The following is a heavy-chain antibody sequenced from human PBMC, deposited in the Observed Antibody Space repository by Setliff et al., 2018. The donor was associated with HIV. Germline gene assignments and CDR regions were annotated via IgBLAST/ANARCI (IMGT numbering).Heavy chain of an antibody. J-gene: IGHJ4*02. Sequence: PGESLKISCKGSGYSFTSYWIGWVRQMPGKGLEWIAIIYPDDSDVKYSPSFQGQVTISADKSISTAYLQWSSLKASDTAMYYCARLGAYSNYYFDYWGQGTLVTVSS. D-gene: IGHD4-4*01. CDR3: ARLGAYSNYYFDY. CDR2: IYPDDSDV. V-gene: IGHV5-51*01. CDR1: GYSFTSYW.